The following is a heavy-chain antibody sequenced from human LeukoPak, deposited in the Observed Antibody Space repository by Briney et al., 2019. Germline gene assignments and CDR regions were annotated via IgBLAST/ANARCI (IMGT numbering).Heavy chain of an antibody. Sequence: SQTLSLTCAISGDSVSSDTSAWNWIRQSSSRGLEWLGRTYYRSKWYNEYADSVRSRINIYPDTSKNHFSLQLISVTPEDTALYYCARDQWALNSWGQGTLVTVSS. D-gene: IGHD1-26*01. J-gene: IGHJ4*02. CDR1: GDSVSSDTSA. V-gene: IGHV6-1*01. CDR2: TYYRSKWYN. CDR3: ARDQWALNS.